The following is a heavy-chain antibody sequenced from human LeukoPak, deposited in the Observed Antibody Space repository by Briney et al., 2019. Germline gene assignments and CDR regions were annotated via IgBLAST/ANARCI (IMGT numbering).Heavy chain of an antibody. J-gene: IGHJ4*02. CDR2: ISPENSAT. CDR1: GNSFTNNW. CDR3: VKRRNNVYETSPWDPDY. V-gene: IGHV5-51*01. Sequence: GESLKISCKGSGNSFTNNWIAWVRQMPGKGLEWMGIISPENSATHYSPAFQGQVTISVDRSITTAYLQWNSLKASDTAMYYCVKRRNNVYETSPWDPDYWGQGTLVTVSS. D-gene: IGHD2-2*01.